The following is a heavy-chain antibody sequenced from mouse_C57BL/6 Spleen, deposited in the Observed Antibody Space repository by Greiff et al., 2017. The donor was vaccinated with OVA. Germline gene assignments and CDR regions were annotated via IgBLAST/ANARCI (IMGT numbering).Heavy chain of an antibody. D-gene: IGHD3-2*02. J-gene: IGHJ3*01. CDR1: GYTFTSYW. V-gene: IGHV1-64*01. CDR3: ARRDSSGYVAWFAY. CDR2: IHPNSGST. Sequence: VQLQQPGAELVKPGASVKLSCKASGYTFTSYWMHWVKQRPGQGLEWIGMIHPNSGSTNYNEKFKSKATLTVDKSSSTAYMQLSSLTSEDSAVYYCARRDSSGYVAWFAYWGQGTLVTVSA.